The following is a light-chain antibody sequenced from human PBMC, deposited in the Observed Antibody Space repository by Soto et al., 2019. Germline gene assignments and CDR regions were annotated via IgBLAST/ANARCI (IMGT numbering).Light chain of an antibody. Sequence: QSALTQPASVSGSPGQSITISCTGTSSDVGGYNLVSWYQQHPGKAPKVMIYEGSKRPSGVSNRFSGSKSGNTASLTISGLQAEDEADYYCCSYVGSSNSVVFGGWTKLTVL. CDR2: EGS. V-gene: IGLV2-23*01. J-gene: IGLJ2*01. CDR3: CSYVGSSNSVV. CDR1: SSDVGGYNL.